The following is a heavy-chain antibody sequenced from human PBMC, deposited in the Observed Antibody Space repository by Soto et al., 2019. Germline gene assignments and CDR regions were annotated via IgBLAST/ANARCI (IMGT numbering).Heavy chain of an antibody. J-gene: IGHJ6*02. V-gene: IGHV1-69*13. CDR3: ARGAERSLVGGVVAYYYYGMDV. D-gene: IGHD2-15*01. CDR1: GGTFSSYA. Sequence: ASVKVSFKASGGTFSSYAISWVRQAPGQGLEWMGGIIPIFGTANYAQKFQGRVAITADESTSTAYMELSSLRSEDTAAYYCARGAERSLVGGVVAYYYYGMDVWGQGTTVTVSS. CDR2: IIPIFGTA.